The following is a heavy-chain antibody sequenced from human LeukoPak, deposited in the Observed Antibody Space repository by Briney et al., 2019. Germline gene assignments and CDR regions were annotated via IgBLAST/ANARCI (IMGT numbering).Heavy chain of an antibody. CDR3: ARADGVVVITSGAFDI. V-gene: IGHV4-59*01. CDR1: GGSISSYY. D-gene: IGHD3-22*01. CDR2: IYYSGST. Sequence: SETLSLTCTVSGGSISSYYWSWIRQPPGKGLEWIGYIYYSGSTNYNPSLKSRVTISVDTSKNQFSLKLSSVTAAGTAVYYCARADGVVVITSGAFDIWGQGTMVTVSS. J-gene: IGHJ3*02.